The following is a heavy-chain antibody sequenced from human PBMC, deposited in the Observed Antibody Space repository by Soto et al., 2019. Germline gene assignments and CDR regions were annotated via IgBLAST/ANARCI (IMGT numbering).Heavy chain of an antibody. CDR2: ISAYNGNT. CDR3: TRELRRYSISSAYGMDV. CDR1: GYTFTSYG. V-gene: IGHV1-18*04. J-gene: IGHJ6*02. D-gene: IGHD6-6*01. Sequence: QVQLVQSGAEVKKPGASVKVSCKASGYTFTSYGISWVRQAPGQGLEWMGWISAYNGNTNYAQKLQGRVTMTTDTSTSTAYMELKSLRSYDTVVYYCTRELRRYSISSAYGMDVWGQGTTVTVSS.